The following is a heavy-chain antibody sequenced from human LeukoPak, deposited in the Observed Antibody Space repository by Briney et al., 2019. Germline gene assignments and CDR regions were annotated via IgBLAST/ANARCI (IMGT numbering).Heavy chain of an antibody. CDR2: IYSGGST. V-gene: IGHV3-53*01. CDR1: GFTVSTYY. D-gene: IGHD2-2*01. J-gene: IGHJ4*02. Sequence: GGSLRLSCAASGFTVSTYYMTWVRQAPGKGPDCVSVIYSGGSTYYADSVKGRFTVSRDNSKNTLYLQMNSLRAEDTAMYYCARGLGYCTSTTCLLPFDYWGQGTLVTVSS. CDR3: ARGLGYCTSTTCLLPFDY.